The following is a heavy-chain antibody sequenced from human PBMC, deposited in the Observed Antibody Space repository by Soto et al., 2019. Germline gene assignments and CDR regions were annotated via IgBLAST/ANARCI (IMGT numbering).Heavy chain of an antibody. D-gene: IGHD6-19*01. Sequence: QVQLQQWGAGLLKPSETLSLTCAVYGGSFSGYYWSWIRQPPGKGLEWIGEINHSGSTNYNPSLKSGVTISVDTYKNQFSLKLSSVTAADTAVYYCARGRQRNGWYHPNYFDYCGQGTLVTVSS. CDR3: ARGRQRNGWYHPNYFDY. J-gene: IGHJ4*02. V-gene: IGHV4-34*01. CDR1: GGSFSGYY. CDR2: INHSGST.